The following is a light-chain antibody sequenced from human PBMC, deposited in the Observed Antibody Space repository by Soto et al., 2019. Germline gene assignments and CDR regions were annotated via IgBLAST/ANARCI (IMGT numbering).Light chain of an antibody. Sequence: DIQMTQSPSTLSGYVGDRVTITGRASQTISSWLAWYQQKPGKAPKLLIYKASTLKSGVPSRFSGSGSGTEFTLTISSLQPDDFATYYCRHYNSYSEAFGQGTRWIS. V-gene: IGKV1-5*03. CDR3: RHYNSYSEA. CDR2: KAS. J-gene: IGKJ1*01. CDR1: QTISSW.